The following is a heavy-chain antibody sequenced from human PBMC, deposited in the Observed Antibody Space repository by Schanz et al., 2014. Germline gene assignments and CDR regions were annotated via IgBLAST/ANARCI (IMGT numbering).Heavy chain of an antibody. V-gene: IGHV1-18*01. CDR3: ARDNGRIPAANAFDY. J-gene: IGHJ4*02. CDR1: GYDFHIYA. CDR2: ISGYTGDT. Sequence: QILLVQPGSEVKKPGASVTVSCKASGYDFHIYAYSWVRQAPGQGPEWIGWISGYTGDTKYAQKFQHRVNMTTDRTTSTVYMELRSLRFDDTAVYFCARDNGRIPAANAFDYWGQGTRVTVSS. D-gene: IGHD1-26*01.